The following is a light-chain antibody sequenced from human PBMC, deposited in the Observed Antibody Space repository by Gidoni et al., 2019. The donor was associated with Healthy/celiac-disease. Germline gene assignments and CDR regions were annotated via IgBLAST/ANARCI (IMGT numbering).Light chain of an antibody. CDR3: QAWDSSTAA. CDR1: KLGDKY. Sequence: SYELTQPPSVSVSPGQTASITCSGDKLGDKYACWYQQKPGQSPVLVIYQDSTRPSGIPERFSGSNSGNTATLTISGTQAMDEADYYCQAWDSSTAAFGGGTKLTVL. J-gene: IGLJ2*01. CDR2: QDS. V-gene: IGLV3-1*01.